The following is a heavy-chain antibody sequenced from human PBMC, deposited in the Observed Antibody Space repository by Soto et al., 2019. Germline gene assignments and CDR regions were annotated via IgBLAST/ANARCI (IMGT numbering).Heavy chain of an antibody. J-gene: IGHJ4*02. CDR2: VSYDGSNK. Sequence: QVQLVESGGGVVQPGRSLRLSCEASGFTFRSYGMHWVRQAPGKGLEWVAVVSYDGSNKLYAASVKDRFIISRDNSKNTLYLQMNSLRAEDTALYYCAKDQKITALSDVDSWGQGTLVTVSS. D-gene: IGHD3-16*01. CDR3: AKDQKITALSDVDS. CDR1: GFTFRSYG. V-gene: IGHV3-30*18.